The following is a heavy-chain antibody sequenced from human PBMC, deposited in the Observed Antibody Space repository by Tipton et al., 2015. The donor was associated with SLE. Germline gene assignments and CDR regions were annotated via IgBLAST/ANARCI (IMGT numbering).Heavy chain of an antibody. D-gene: IGHD3-10*01. Sequence: TLSLTCTVSGGSISSSSYYWGWIRQPPGKGLEWIGRIYTSGSTNYNPSLKSRVTMSVDTSKNQFSLKLSSVTAADTAVYYCARGAVGAMVRGVYYGMDVWGQGTTVTVSS. CDR3: ARGAVGAMVRGVYYGMDV. CDR2: IYTSGST. J-gene: IGHJ6*02. V-gene: IGHV4-61*02. CDR1: GGSISSSSYY.